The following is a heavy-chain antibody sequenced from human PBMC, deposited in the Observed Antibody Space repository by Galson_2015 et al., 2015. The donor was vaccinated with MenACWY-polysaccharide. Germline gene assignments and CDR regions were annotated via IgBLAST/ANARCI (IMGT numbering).Heavy chain of an antibody. CDR2: ISGSGGST. V-gene: IGHV3-23*01. CDR3: ATSIAARPDFYYYGMDV. J-gene: IGHJ6*02. Sequence: SLRLSCAASGFTFSSYAMSWVRQAPGKGLEWVSAISGSGGSTYYADSGKGRFTISRDSSKNTLYLQMNSLRAEDTAVYYCATSIAARPDFYYYGMDVWGQGTTVTVSS. CDR1: GFTFSSYA. D-gene: IGHD6-6*01.